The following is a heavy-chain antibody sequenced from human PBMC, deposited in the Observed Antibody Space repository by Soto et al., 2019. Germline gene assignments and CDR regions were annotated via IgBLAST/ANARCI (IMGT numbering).Heavy chain of an antibody. Sequence: GGSLRLSCAASGFTFSSYAMSWVRQAPGKGLEWVSAISGSGGSTYYADSVKGRFTISRDNSKNTLYLQMNSLRAEDTAVYYCVKRGHCSGGSCQKPIDYWGQGTLVTVSS. CDR1: GFTFSSYA. D-gene: IGHD2-15*01. CDR2: ISGSGGST. CDR3: VKRGHCSGGSCQKPIDY. J-gene: IGHJ4*02. V-gene: IGHV3-23*01.